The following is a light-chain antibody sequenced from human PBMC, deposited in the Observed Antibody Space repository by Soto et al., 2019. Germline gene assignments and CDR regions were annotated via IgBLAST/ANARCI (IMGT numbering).Light chain of an antibody. V-gene: IGKV3-11*01. CDR2: DAS. CDR1: QSVSNF. J-gene: IGKJ4*01. CDR3: QQRRTWPPLT. Sequence: EIVLTQSPATLSLSPGERATLSCRASQSVSNFLAWYQQKPGQAPRLLIYDASTMATGIPARFSGSGSGTDFALTISSLEPEDNAVYYCQQRRTWPPLTFGGGTKVEIK.